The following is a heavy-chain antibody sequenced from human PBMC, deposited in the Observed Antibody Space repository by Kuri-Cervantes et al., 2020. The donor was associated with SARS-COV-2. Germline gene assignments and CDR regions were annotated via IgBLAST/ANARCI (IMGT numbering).Heavy chain of an antibody. Sequence: GGSLRLSCAASGFTFSNAWMNWVRQAPGKGLEWVGRIKSKTDGGTTDYAAPVKGRFTISRDDSKNTLYLQMNSLKTEDTAVYYCTTNIVVVPAAMNYWGQGTLVTVSS. D-gene: IGHD2-2*01. J-gene: IGHJ4*02. V-gene: IGHV3-15*07. CDR3: TTNIVVVPAAMNY. CDR2: IKSKTDGGTT. CDR1: GFTFSNAW.